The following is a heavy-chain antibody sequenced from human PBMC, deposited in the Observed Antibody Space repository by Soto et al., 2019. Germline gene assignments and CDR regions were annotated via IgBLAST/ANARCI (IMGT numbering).Heavy chain of an antibody. CDR3: ARKRTKYGMDYFDY. D-gene: IGHD1-26*01. Sequence: ESGGGLVQPGGSLRLSCAASGFTFSSYWMSWVRQAPGKGLEWVANIKQDGSEKYYVDSVKGRFTISRDNAKNSLYLQMNSLRAEDTAVYYCARKRTKYGMDYFDYWGQGTLVTVSS. J-gene: IGHJ4*02. CDR1: GFTFSSYW. V-gene: IGHV3-7*03. CDR2: IKQDGSEK.